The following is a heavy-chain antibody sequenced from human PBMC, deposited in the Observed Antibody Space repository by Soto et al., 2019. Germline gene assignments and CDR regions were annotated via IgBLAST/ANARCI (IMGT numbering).Heavy chain of an antibody. CDR2: ISPYNANR. CDR3: ARGDLLYGLDV. D-gene: IGHD2-21*02. J-gene: IGHJ6*02. V-gene: IGHV1-18*01. CDR1: GYIFTNFG. Sequence: QVQLVQSEAEMKKPGASVRVSCKASGYIFTNFGFNWVRQAPGQGLEWVGWISPYNANRNSARKFQGRVTMTTDTSTFTAYMELSSLRSDDTAVYYCARGDLLYGLDVWGQGTTVTVSS.